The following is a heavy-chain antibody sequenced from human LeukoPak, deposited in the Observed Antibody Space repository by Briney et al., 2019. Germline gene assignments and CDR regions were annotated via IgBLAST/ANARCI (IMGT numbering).Heavy chain of an antibody. Sequence: GGSLRPSCAASGFTVSSNYMSWVRQAPGKGLEWVSVIYSGGSTYYADSVKGRFTISRDNSKNTLYLQMNSLRAEDTAVYYCARHNNWNDDGTFDYWGQGTLVTVSS. CDR2: IYSGGST. J-gene: IGHJ4*02. CDR3: ARHNNWNDDGTFDY. V-gene: IGHV3-53*01. D-gene: IGHD1-20*01. CDR1: GFTVSSNY.